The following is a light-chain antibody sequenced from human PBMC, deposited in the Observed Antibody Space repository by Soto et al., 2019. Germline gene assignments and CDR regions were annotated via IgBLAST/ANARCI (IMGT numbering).Light chain of an antibody. V-gene: IGLV1-44*01. Sequence: QSVLTQPPSASGTPGQRVIISCSGSSSNIGRDTVNWYRQFPGTAPKLLIYSNNQRPSGVPDRFSGSKSGTSASLAISGLQYEDEADSSCAIWDDSLNGLWVFGGGTKVTVL. CDR1: SSNIGRDT. CDR3: AIWDDSLNGLWV. J-gene: IGLJ3*02. CDR2: SNN.